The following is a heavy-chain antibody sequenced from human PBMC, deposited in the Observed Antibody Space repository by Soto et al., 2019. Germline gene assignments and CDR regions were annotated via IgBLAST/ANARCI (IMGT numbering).Heavy chain of an antibody. CDR2: TYYRSKWYN. CDR3: ARGHSSSRAYYYYGMDV. Sequence: PSQTLSLTCAISGDSVSSNSAAWNWIRQSPSRGLEWLGRTYYRSKWYNDYAVSVKSRITINPDTSKNQFSLQLNSVTPEDTAVYYCARGHSSSRAYYYYGMDVWGQGTTVTVSS. V-gene: IGHV6-1*01. J-gene: IGHJ6*02. CDR1: GDSVSSNSAA. D-gene: IGHD6-6*01.